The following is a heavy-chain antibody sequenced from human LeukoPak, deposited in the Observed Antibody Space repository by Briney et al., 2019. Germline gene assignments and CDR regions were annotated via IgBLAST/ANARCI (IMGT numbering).Heavy chain of an antibody. Sequence: GGSLRLSCAASGFTFSIYSMNWVRQAPGKGLEWVSSIGGSSSSLYYADSVKGRFTISRDNSKNTLFLQMHVLRAEDTAVYNCLADNSDYSYHWGQGTLVTVSS. D-gene: IGHD3-22*01. V-gene: IGHV3-21*01. J-gene: IGHJ5*02. CDR1: GFTFSIYS. CDR2: IGGSSSSL. CDR3: LADNSDYSYH.